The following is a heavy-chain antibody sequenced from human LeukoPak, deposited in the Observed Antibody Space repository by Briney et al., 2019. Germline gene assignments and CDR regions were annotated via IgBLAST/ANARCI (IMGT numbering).Heavy chain of an antibody. D-gene: IGHD6-6*01. Sequence: ASVKVSCKASGGTFSSYAISWVRQAPGQGLEWMGGIIPIFGTANYAQKFQGRVTITADESTSTAYMELSSLRSEDTAVYYCARGVGSSAGRFLLLDYWGQGTLVTVSS. CDR2: IIPIFGTA. CDR3: ARGVGSSAGRFLLLDY. V-gene: IGHV1-69*01. J-gene: IGHJ4*02. CDR1: GGTFSSYA.